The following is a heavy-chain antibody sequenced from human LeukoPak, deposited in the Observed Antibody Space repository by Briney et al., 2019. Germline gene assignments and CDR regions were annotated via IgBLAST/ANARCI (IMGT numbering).Heavy chain of an antibody. J-gene: IGHJ4*02. V-gene: IGHV4-39*01. CDR1: GGSISSSSYY. D-gene: IGHD2-2*01. Sequence: PSETLSLTCTVSGGSISSSSYYWGWLRQPPGKGLEWLGSIYYSGSTYYNPSLKSRVTISVDTSKNQFSLKLSSVTAADTAVYYCARGPGPHCSSTSCFYFDYWGQGTLVTVSS. CDR2: IYYSGST. CDR3: ARGPGPHCSSTSCFYFDY.